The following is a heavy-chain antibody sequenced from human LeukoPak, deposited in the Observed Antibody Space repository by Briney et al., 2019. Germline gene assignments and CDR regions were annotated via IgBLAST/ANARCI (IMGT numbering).Heavy chain of an antibody. D-gene: IGHD2-2*01. J-gene: IGHJ4*02. CDR1: GGSISSYY. CDR3: ARLATMPYYFDY. Sequence: SETLSLTCTVSGGSISSYYWNWIRQSPGKGLEWIGYIYYSGSTNYNPSLNSRVTISVDTSKNQFSLKLNSVTAADTAVYYCARLATMPYYFDYWGQGTLVTVSS. CDR2: IYYSGST. V-gene: IGHV4-59*01.